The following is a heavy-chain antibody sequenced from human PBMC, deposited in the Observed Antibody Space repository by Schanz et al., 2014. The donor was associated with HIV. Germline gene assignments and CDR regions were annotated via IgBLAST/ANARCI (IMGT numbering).Heavy chain of an antibody. CDR1: GFIFSSYT. V-gene: IGHV3-23*04. Sequence: QLVESGGGLVGPGGSLRLSCAASGFIFSSYTMYWIRQSPGKGLEWVASIHGGGGIPYYADFVKGRFTVSRDNSKNTLYLQMNSLRAEDTAVYYRAKEAVTTFFDYWGQGTLVTVSS. CDR2: IHGGGGIP. D-gene: IGHD4-4*01. CDR3: AKEAVTTFFDY. J-gene: IGHJ4*02.